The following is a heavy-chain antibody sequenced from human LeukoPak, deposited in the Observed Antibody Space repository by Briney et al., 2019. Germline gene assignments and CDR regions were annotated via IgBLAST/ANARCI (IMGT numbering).Heavy chain of an antibody. D-gene: IGHD3-16*01. J-gene: IGHJ6*03. CDR3: ARGPNYGHYYYYYYMDV. CDR1: GFTVSSSY. V-gene: IGHV3-53*01. CDR2: IYSGGST. Sequence: TGGSLRLSCAASGFTVSSSYMSWVRQAPGKGLEWVSVIYSGGSTYYADSVKGRFTISRDNSKNTLYLQMNSLRAEDTAVYYCARGPNYGHYYYYYYMDVWGKGTTVTISS.